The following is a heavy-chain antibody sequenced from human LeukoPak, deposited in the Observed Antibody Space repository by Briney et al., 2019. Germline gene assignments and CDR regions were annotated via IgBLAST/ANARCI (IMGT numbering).Heavy chain of an antibody. CDR2: IYTSGRT. CDR1: GGSISSYY. J-gene: IGHJ6*03. CDR3: ARWFGSYYYYMDV. V-gene: IGHV4-4*09. D-gene: IGHD3-16*01. Sequence: SETLSLTCTVSGGSISSYYWSWIRQPPGKGLDGIGYIYTSGRTNYNPSLKSRVTISVDTSKNQFSLRLSSVTAADTAVYYCARWFGSYYYYMDVWGKGTTVTVSS.